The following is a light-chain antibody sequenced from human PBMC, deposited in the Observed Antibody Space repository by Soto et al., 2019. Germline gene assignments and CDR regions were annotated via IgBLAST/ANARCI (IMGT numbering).Light chain of an antibody. CDR1: QSVSSSY. Sequence: EIVLTQSPGTLSLSPGERATFSCRASQSVSSSYLAWYQQKPGQAPRLLIYGASSRATGIPDRFSGSGSGTDFTLTISRLEPEDFAAYYCQQYGSSPVTFGQGTKVEIK. J-gene: IGKJ1*01. CDR2: GAS. CDR3: QQYGSSPVT. V-gene: IGKV3-20*01.